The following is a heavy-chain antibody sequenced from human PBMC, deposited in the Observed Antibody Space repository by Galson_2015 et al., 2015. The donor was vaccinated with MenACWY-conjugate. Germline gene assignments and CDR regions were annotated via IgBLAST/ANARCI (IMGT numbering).Heavy chain of an antibody. D-gene: IGHD5-24*01. V-gene: IGHV3-48*02. Sequence: SLRLSCAASGFTFSSYSMNWVRQAPGKGLEWVSYISTDSSAIYYADSVKGRFTISRDNAMNSLYLQMNSLRDEDTAVYYCARDRADGYKQFFDYWGQGTLVTVSS. CDR2: ISTDSSAI. J-gene: IGHJ4*02. CDR3: ARDRADGYKQFFDY. CDR1: GFTFSSYS.